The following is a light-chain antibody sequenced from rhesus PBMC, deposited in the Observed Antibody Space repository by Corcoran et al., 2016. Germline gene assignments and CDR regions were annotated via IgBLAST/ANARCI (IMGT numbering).Light chain of an antibody. CDR2: GAS. Sequence: QVILTQSPATLSLSPGERATLSCRASQSVSSYLAWYQQKPGQAPRLLINGASRRANGIPDRVSGSGSGTYFTLTIRSLEPEDVGVYHCYQHSSGYSFGQGTKVEIK. V-gene: IGKV3-10*01. CDR1: QSVSSY. CDR3: YQHSSGYS. J-gene: IGKJ2*01.